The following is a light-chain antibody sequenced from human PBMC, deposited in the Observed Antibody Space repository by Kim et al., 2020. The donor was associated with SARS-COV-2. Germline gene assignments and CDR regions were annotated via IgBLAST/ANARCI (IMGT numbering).Light chain of an antibody. CDR2: DVS. J-gene: IGKJ1*01. CDR3: QQYDTNSRT. V-gene: IGKV1-5*01. CDR1: QSISTW. Sequence: APVGDRVTITCRASQSISTWLAWYQHKPGKAPKLLIHDVSSLESGVPSRFSGSGSGTEFTLTISSLQPDDYATYYCQQYDTNSRTFGRGTKVDIK.